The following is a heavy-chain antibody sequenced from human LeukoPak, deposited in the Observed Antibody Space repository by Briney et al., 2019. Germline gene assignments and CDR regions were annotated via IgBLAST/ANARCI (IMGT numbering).Heavy chain of an antibody. CDR2: IYYSGST. D-gene: IGHD2-2*01. Sequence: SKTLSLTCTVSGGSISSSSYYWGWIRQPPGKGLEWIGSIYYSGSTYYNPSLKSRVTISVDTSKNQFSLKLSSVTAADTAVYYCARVVGYQLHMRRSRWFDPWGQGTLVTVSS. CDR3: ARVVGYQLHMRRSRWFDP. V-gene: IGHV4-39*07. J-gene: IGHJ5*02. CDR1: GGSISSSSYY.